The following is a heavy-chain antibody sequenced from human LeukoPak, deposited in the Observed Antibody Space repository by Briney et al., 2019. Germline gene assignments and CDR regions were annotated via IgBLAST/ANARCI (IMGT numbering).Heavy chain of an antibody. Sequence: ASVKVSCKASGYTFSTYGITWVRQAPAQGLEWMGSISVYSGKRNHAQKFQGRVTMTTDTSTKTAYMELRSLRSDDTASYYCARDPIIVGTTPAFDIWGQGTMVIVSS. V-gene: IGHV1-18*01. CDR3: ARDPIIVGTTPAFDI. D-gene: IGHD1-26*01. CDR2: ISVYSGKR. CDR1: GYTFSTYG. J-gene: IGHJ3*02.